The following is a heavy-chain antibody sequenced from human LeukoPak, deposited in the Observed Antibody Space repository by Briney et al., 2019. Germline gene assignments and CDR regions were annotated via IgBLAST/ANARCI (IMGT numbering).Heavy chain of an antibody. J-gene: IGHJ6*02. CDR3: ARDGGSFSYNMDV. CDR2: INAGNDNT. D-gene: IGHD1-26*01. Sequence: ASVKVSCKASGYTFTSYAMHWVRQAPGQRLEWMGWINAGNDNTKYSQKFQGRVTITRDTSASTVYMELSSLRSEDTAVYFCARDGGSFSYNMDVWGQGTTVTVSS. CDR1: GYTFTSYA. V-gene: IGHV1-3*01.